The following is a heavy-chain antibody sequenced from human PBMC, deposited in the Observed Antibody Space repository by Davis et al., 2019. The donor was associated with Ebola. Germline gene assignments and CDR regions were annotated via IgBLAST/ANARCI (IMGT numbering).Heavy chain of an antibody. CDR1: GFSFSGYA. CDR2: ISYDGRDK. Sequence: PGGSLRLSCTASGFSFSGYAMHWVRQAPGKGLEWVTFISYDGRDKYYADSVKGRFTISRDNSKNTLYLQMNSLRAEDTAVYYCAKDVRYNSSSGEYYWGQGTLVTVSS. CDR3: AKDVRYNSSSGEYY. D-gene: IGHD6-6*01. J-gene: IGHJ4*02. V-gene: IGHV3-30*04.